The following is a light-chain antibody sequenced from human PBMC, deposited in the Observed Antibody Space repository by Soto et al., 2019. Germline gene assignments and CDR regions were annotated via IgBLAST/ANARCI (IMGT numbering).Light chain of an antibody. CDR1: QSVSSSY. Sequence: EIVLTQSPGTLSLSPGEGATLSCRASQSVSSSYLAWYQQKPGQAPRLLIYGASSRATGIPDRFSGSGSGTDFHLSISRVEPKDFAVYYCQQFDMSGPTTFGQGTHLDIK. V-gene: IGKV3-20*01. CDR2: GAS. CDR3: QQFDMSGPTT. J-gene: IGKJ5*01.